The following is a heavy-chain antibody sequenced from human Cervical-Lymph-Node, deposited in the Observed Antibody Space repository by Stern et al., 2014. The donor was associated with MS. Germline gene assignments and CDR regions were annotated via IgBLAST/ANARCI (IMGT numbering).Heavy chain of an antibody. CDR3: AREYCSGGSCYGAYYYYGMDV. J-gene: IGHJ6*02. D-gene: IGHD2-15*01. CDR1: GFTFSSYG. Sequence: VQLVESGGGVVQPGRSLRLSCAASGFTFSSYGMHWVRQAPGKGLGWGAVISYDGSNKYYADSVKGRFTISRDNSKNTLYLQMNSLRAEDTAVYYCAREYCSGGSCYGAYYYYGMDVWGQGTTVTVSS. V-gene: IGHV3-30*03. CDR2: ISYDGSNK.